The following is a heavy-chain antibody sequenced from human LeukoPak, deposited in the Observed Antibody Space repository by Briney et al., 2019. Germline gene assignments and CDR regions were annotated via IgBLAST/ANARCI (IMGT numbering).Heavy chain of an antibody. J-gene: IGHJ6*03. D-gene: IGHD2-2*01. CDR1: GFTFSNAW. CDR3: TTEADTSVERYYYYYMDV. V-gene: IGHV3-15*01. Sequence: KPGGSLRLSCAASGFTFSNAWMSWVRQAPGKGLEWVGRIKSKTDGGTTDYAAPVKGRFTISRDDSKNTLYLQMNSLKTEDTAVYYCTTEADTSVERYYYYYMDVWGKGTTVTVPS. CDR2: IKSKTDGGTT.